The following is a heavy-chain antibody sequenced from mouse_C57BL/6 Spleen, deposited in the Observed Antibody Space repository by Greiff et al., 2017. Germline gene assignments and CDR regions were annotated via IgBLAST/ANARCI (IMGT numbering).Heavy chain of an antibody. CDR2: IDTANGNI. CDR1: GFNIKNTY. Sequence: VQLQQSVAELVRPGASVKLSCTASGFNIKNTYMHWVKQRPEQGLEWIGRIDTANGNIKYAPKFQGKATISADTSYNTAYLQLNSRTSEDDAIYICSSSSPDSSDYVGVAYWGQGTLVTVSA. J-gene: IGHJ3*01. CDR3: SSSSPDSSDYVGVAY. V-gene: IGHV14-3*01. D-gene: IGHD3-2*01.